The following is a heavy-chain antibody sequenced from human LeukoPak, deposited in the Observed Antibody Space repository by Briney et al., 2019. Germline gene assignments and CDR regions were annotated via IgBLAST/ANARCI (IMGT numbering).Heavy chain of an antibody. J-gene: IGHJ4*02. V-gene: IGHV3-23*01. Sequence: PGGTLRLSCAASGFTFSSYGMSWVRQAPGKGLEWVSAISGSGGSTYYADSVKGRFTISRDNSKNTLYLQMNSLRAEDTAVYYCAKGYYDILTGYYMRLGGYFDYWGQGTLVTVSS. CDR1: GFTFSSYG. D-gene: IGHD3-9*01. CDR3: AKGYYDILTGYYMRLGGYFDY. CDR2: ISGSGGST.